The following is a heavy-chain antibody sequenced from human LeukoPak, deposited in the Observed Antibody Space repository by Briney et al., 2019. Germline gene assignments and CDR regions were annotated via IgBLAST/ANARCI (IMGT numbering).Heavy chain of an antibody. CDR3: ARDQYALDYFDY. Sequence: GGSLRPSCAASGFTFSSYWMHWVRQAPGKGLVWVSRINSDGSSTSYADSVKGRFTISRDNAKNTLYLQMNSLRAEDTAVYYCARDQYALDYFDYWGQGTLVTVSS. D-gene: IGHD3-16*01. CDR2: INSDGSST. CDR1: GFTFSSYW. V-gene: IGHV3-74*01. J-gene: IGHJ4*02.